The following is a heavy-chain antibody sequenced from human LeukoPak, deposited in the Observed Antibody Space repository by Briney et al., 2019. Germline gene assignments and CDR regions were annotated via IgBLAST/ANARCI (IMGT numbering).Heavy chain of an antibody. Sequence: ASVKVSCKASGYTFTSYGISWVRQAPGQGLEWMGWISAYNGNTNYAQKLQGRVTMTTDTSTSTAYMELRSLRSDDTAVYYCARGLSGWGRVRNWFDPWGQGTLVTVSS. CDR3: ARGLSGWGRVRNWFDP. V-gene: IGHV1-18*01. CDR2: ISAYNGNT. J-gene: IGHJ5*02. CDR1: GYTFTSYG. D-gene: IGHD6-19*01.